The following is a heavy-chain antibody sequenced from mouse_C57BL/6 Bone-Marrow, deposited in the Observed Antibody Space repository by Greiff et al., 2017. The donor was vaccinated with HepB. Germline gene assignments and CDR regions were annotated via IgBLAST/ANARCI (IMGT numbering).Heavy chain of an antibody. D-gene: IGHD1-1*01. J-gene: IGHJ2*01. CDR3: AIEGDYYGSSYVDY. Sequence: QVQLQQPGAELVMPGASVKLSCKASGYTFTSYWMHWVKQRPGQGLEWIGEIAPSDSYTNYNQKFTGKSTLTVDKSSSTAYMQLSSLTSEDSAVYYCAIEGDYYGSSYVDYWGQGTTLTVSS. CDR1: GYTFTSYW. CDR2: IAPSDSYT. V-gene: IGHV1-69*01.